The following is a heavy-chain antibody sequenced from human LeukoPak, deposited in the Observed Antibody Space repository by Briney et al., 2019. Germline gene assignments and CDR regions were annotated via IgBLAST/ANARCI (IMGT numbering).Heavy chain of an antibody. Sequence: GGSLRLSCAASGFAFSSLYMHRVRQAPGKGLVWVSRINIDGSSTTYADSVKGRFTISRDNTKNNLYLQMNSLRAEDTAVYYCARAITLSRSPAYWGQGTLVTVSS. J-gene: IGHJ4*02. CDR3: ARAITLSRSPAY. CDR2: INIDGSST. D-gene: IGHD1-14*01. V-gene: IGHV3-74*01. CDR1: GFAFSSLY.